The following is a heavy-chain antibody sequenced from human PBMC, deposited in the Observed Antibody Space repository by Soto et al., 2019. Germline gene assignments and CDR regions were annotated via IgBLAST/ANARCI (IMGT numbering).Heavy chain of an antibody. V-gene: IGHV1-2*02. Sequence: QVQLVQSGAEVKQPGASMKVSCKASGYIFSDNYIHWVRQAPGQGLEWMAWINPKSGGTNYARNLQCRDTLTSDTSISTANMDLSRLTADDTAVDYCARAREDSSGWFDYWGQGTLVTVSS. J-gene: IGHJ4*02. CDR3: ARAREDSSGWFDY. D-gene: IGHD6-19*01. CDR2: INPKSGGT. CDR1: GYIFSDNY.